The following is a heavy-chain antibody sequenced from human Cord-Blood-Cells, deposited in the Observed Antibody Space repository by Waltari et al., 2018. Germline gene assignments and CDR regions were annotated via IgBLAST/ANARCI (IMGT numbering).Heavy chain of an antibody. CDR1: GFTFSSHG. CDR2: ISYDGRTK. J-gene: IGHJ4*02. D-gene: IGHD3-10*01. V-gene: IGHV3-30*03. Sequence: QVQLVESGGGVVQPGRSLRLSCAASGFTFSSHGMHWVRQAPGKGLEWVAVISYDGRTKDYSDSVKDRFTISRDNSKNTLYLQMNSLRAEDTAVYYCAIRGMVHFDYWGQGTLVTVSS. CDR3: AIRGMVHFDY.